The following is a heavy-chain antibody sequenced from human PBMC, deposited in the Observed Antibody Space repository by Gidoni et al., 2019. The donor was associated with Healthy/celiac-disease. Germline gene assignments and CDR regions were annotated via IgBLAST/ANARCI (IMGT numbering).Heavy chain of an antibody. V-gene: IGHV3-13*01. CDR1: GFTFSSYD. D-gene: IGHD2-21*02. J-gene: IGHJ3*02. CDR3: ARAVTAKGDAFDI. Sequence: EVQLVESGGGLVQPGGSLRLSCAASGFTFSSYDMHWVRQARGKGLEWVSAIETAADTYYPGAVKGRFTISRENAKNSLYLQMNSLRAGDTAVYYCARAVTAKGDAFDIWGQGTMVTVSS. CDR2: IETAADT.